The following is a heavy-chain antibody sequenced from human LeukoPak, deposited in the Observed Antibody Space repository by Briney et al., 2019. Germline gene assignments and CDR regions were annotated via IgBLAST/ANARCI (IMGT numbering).Heavy chain of an antibody. V-gene: IGHV1-2*02. CDR1: GYTFSDYY. J-gene: IGHJ4*02. D-gene: IGHD6-19*01. CDR2: INPKSGNT. CDR3: AGGGSSVSGKAIDY. Sequence: ASVKVSCKASGYTFSDYYMHWVRQAPGQGLEWMGWINPKSGNTKYARKFQGRAAMTRDTSISTVYLDLSSLTSDDTAVYFCAGGGSSVSGKAIDYWGQGSLVTVSS.